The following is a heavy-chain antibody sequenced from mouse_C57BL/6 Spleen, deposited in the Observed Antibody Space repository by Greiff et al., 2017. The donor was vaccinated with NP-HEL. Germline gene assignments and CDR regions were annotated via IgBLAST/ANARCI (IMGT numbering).Heavy chain of an antibody. J-gene: IGHJ2*01. V-gene: IGHV1-5*01. Sequence: VQLQQSGTVLARPGASVKMSCKTSGYTFTSYWMHWVKQRPGQGLEWIGAIYPGNSDTSYNQKFKGKAKLTAVTSASTAYMELSSLTKEDSAVYYCTGDYYGSSLYFDYWGQGTTLTVSS. D-gene: IGHD1-1*01. CDR1: GYTFTSYW. CDR3: TGDYYGSSLYFDY. CDR2: IYPGNSDT.